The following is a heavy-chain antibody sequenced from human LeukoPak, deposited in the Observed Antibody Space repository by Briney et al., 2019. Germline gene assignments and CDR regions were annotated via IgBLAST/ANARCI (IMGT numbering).Heavy chain of an antibody. CDR3: ARVQTMDDAFDI. Sequence: GGSLRLSCAASGFTFSDYYMSWIRQAAWKGLEWVSYVSSSGSTIYYADSVKGRFTISRDNAKNSLYLQMNSLRAEDTAVYYCARVQTMDDAFDIWGQGTMVTVSS. CDR2: VSSSGSTI. D-gene: IGHD3-3*01. CDR1: GFTFSDYY. V-gene: IGHV3-11*01. J-gene: IGHJ3*02.